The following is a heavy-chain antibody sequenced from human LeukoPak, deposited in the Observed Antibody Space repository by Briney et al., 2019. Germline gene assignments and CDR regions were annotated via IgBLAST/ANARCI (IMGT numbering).Heavy chain of an antibody. D-gene: IGHD5-18*01. J-gene: IGHJ4*02. V-gene: IGHV3-21*04. CDR2: ISSTNNYI. Sequence: GGSLRLSCAASGFTFSSYSMNWVRQAPGKGLEWVSPISSTNNYIYYADSVKGRFTISRDNAKNSLYLQMNSLRAEDTAVYYCARDLGTYSYGFMDSWGQGTLVTVSS. CDR3: ARDLGTYSYGFMDS. CDR1: GFTFSSYS.